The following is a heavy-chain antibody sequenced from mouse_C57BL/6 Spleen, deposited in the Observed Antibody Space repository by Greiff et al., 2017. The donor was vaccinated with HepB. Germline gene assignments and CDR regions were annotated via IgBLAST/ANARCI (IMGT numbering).Heavy chain of an antibody. J-gene: IGHJ3*01. CDR1: GYSITSGYY. CDR3: ARQIYYYGSSYAWFAY. CDR2: ISYDGSN. V-gene: IGHV3-6*01. D-gene: IGHD1-1*01. Sequence: EVHLVESGPGLVKPSQSLSLTCSVTGYSITSGYYWNWIRQFPGNKLEWMGYISYDGSNNYNPSLKNRISITRDTSKNQFFLKLNSVTTEDTATYYCARQIYYYGSSYAWFAYWGQGTLVTVSA.